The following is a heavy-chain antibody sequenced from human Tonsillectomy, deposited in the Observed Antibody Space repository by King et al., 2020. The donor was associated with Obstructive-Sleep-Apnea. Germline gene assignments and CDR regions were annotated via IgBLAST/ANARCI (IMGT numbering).Heavy chain of an antibody. Sequence: VQLVESGGGVVQPGRSLRLSCAASGFTFSNFAMHWVRQAPGDGLDWVAVISFDGTNKYYPYSLPGRFTISIDNSKNTLYLQVNSLRAEDTALYYCARTTPFDYWGQGTLVTVSS. V-gene: IGHV3-30*04. CDR1: GFTFSNFA. J-gene: IGHJ4*02. D-gene: IGHD1-26*01. CDR2: ISFDGTNK. CDR3: ARTTPFDY.